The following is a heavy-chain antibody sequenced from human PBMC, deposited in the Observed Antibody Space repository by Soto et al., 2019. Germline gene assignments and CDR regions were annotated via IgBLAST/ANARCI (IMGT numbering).Heavy chain of an antibody. D-gene: IGHD3-3*01. Sequence: LRLSCAASGFTFSDYYMSWIRQAPGKGLEWVSYISSSGSTIYYADSVKGRFTISRDNAKNSLYLQMNSLRAEDTAVYYCARVIELRFLEWLSRRNWYFDLWGRGTLVTVSS. CDR1: GFTFSDYY. CDR3: ARVIELRFLEWLSRRNWYFDL. V-gene: IGHV3-11*01. CDR2: ISSSGSTI. J-gene: IGHJ2*01.